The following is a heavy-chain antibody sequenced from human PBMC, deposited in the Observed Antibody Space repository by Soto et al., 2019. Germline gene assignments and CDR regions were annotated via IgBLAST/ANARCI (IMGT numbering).Heavy chain of an antibody. V-gene: IGHV3-30-3*01. CDR1: GFTFSSYA. J-gene: IGHJ4*02. D-gene: IGHD3-10*01. CDR3: ARAAVTMVRGVGVYYFDH. CDR2: RSYDGSNK. Sequence: GSLRLSCAASGFTFSSYAMHCVRQAPGKGLEWVAVRSYDGSNKYYADSVNGRFTISRDNSKNTLYLQMNSLRAEDTAVYYCARAAVTMVRGVGVYYFDHCGQGTLVTVSS.